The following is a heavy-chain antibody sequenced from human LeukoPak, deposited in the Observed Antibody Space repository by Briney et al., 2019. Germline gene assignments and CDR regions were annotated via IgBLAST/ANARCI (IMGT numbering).Heavy chain of an antibody. J-gene: IGHJ5*02. CDR3: AGASMVPLYNWFDP. CDR2: IYTSGST. V-gene: IGHV4-4*07. CDR1: GGSISSYY. D-gene: IGHD2-8*01. Sequence: PSETLSLTCTVSGGSISSYYWRWIRQPAGKGLEWIGRIYTSGSTNYNPSLKSRVTMSVDTSKNQFSLNLSSVTAADTAVYYCAGASMVPLYNWFDPWGQGTLVTVSS.